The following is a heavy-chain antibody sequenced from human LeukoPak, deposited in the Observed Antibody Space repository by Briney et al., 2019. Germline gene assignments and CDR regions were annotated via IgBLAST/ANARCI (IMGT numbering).Heavy chain of an antibody. V-gene: IGHV1-46*03. Sequence: DSVKVSCKASGYTFTGYYMHWVRQAPGQGLEWMGIINPSGGSTSYAQKFQGRVTMTRDTSTSTVYMELSSLRSEDTAVYYCARGSHYDFWSGYYSRKVLFDYWGQGTLVTVSS. CDR2: INPSGGST. D-gene: IGHD3-3*01. CDR3: ARGSHYDFWSGYYSRKVLFDY. J-gene: IGHJ4*02. CDR1: GYTFTGYY.